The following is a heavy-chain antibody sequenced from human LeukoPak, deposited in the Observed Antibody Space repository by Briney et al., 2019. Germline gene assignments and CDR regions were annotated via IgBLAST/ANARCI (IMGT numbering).Heavy chain of an antibody. J-gene: IGHJ4*02. Sequence: SETLSLTCAVYGGSFSGYYWSWIRQPPGKGLEWIGEINHSGSTNYNPSLKSRVTISVDTSKKQFSLRLSSVTAADTAVYYCARRGGDSSGNFDYWGQRTLVTVSS. D-gene: IGHD3-22*01. V-gene: IGHV4-34*01. CDR2: INHSGST. CDR1: GGSFSGYY. CDR3: ARRGGDSSGNFDY.